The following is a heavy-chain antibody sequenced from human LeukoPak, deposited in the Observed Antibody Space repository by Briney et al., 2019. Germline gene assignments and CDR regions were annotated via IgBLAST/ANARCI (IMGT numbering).Heavy chain of an antibody. Sequence: ASVKVSCKASGHTFTSYYMHWVRQAPGQGLEWMGIINPSGGSTSYAQKFQGRVTMTRDMSTSTVYMELSSLRSEDTAVYYCARGQINYDILTGYYISYYFDYWGQGTLVTVSS. CDR1: GHTFTSYY. CDR2: INPSGGST. CDR3: ARGQINYDILTGYYISYYFDY. D-gene: IGHD3-9*01. V-gene: IGHV1-46*01. J-gene: IGHJ4*02.